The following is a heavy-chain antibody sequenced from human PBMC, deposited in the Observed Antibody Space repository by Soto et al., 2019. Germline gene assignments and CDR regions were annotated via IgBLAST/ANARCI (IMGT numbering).Heavy chain of an antibody. D-gene: IGHD3-16*01. CDR3: AKDRLAGGFDY. CDR2: VSATAGTT. CDR1: GFTCSSYA. J-gene: IGHJ4*02. V-gene: IGHV3-23*01. Sequence: GGSLRLSCASSGFTCSSYAMSWVRQAPGKGLEWVSLVSATAGTTYYTDSVKGRFTISRDNSRNTVYLQMNSLRADDTAVYYCAKDRLAGGFDYWGQGTLVTVSS.